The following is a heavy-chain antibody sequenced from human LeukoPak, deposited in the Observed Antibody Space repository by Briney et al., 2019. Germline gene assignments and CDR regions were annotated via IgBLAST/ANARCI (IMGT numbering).Heavy chain of an antibody. D-gene: IGHD4-17*01. CDR2: ISSSSSYI. J-gene: IGHJ4*02. Sequence: GGSLRLSCAASGFTFSSYSMNWVRQAPGKGLEWVSSISSSSSYIYYADSVKGRFTISRDHAKNSLYLQMNSLRAEDTAVYYCARAVARDEYGDYWGQGTLVTVSS. CDR1: GFTFSSYS. CDR3: ARAVARDEYGDY. V-gene: IGHV3-21*01.